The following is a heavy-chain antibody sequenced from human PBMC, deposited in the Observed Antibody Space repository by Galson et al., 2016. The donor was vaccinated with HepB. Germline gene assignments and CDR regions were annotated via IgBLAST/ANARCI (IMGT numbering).Heavy chain of an antibody. J-gene: IGHJ6*02. CDR2: IYYSGST. Sequence: TLSLTCAVSGGSISTAGFYWSWIRQHPGKGLEWIGYIYYSGSTYYNPSLQSRVTISVDTSRNQFSLNLNSVTAADTALYYCARALYCSNDICGYFFGMDVWGQGTTVTVSS. CDR1: GGSISTAGFY. D-gene: IGHD2-8*01. CDR3: ARALYCSNDICGYFFGMDV. V-gene: IGHV4-31*11.